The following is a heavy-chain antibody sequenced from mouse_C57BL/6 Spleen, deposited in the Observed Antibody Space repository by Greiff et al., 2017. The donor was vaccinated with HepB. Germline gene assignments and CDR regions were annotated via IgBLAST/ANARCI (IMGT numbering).Heavy chain of an antibody. D-gene: IGHD4-1*01. CDR2: IHPNSGST. V-gene: IGHV1-64*01. CDR1: GYTFTSYW. Sequence: QVQLQQPGAELVKPGASVKLSCKASGYTFTSYWMHWVKQRPGQGLEWIGMIHPNSGSTNYNEKFKSKATMTVDKSSSTAYMQLSSLTSEDSAVYYCARADSGTDYMDDWGQGTTLTVAS. CDR3: ARADSGTDYMDD. J-gene: IGHJ2*01.